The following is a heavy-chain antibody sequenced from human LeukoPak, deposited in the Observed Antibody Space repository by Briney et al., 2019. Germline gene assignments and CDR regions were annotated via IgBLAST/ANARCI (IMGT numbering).Heavy chain of an antibody. D-gene: IGHD3-10*01. CDR2: INHSGST. CDR1: GGSFSGYY. V-gene: IGHV4-34*01. CDR3: AIQYSQRITMVRGVIRWFDP. J-gene: IGHJ5*02. Sequence: SETLSLTCAVYGGSFSGYYWSWIRQPPGKGLEWIGEINHSGSTNYNPSLKSRVTISVDTSKNQFSLKLSSVTAADTAVYYCAIQYSQRITMVRGVIRWFDPWGQGTLVTVSS.